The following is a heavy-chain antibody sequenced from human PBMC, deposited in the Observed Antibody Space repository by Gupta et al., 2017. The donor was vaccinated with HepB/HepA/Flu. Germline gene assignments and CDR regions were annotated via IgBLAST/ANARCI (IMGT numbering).Heavy chain of an antibody. Sequence: QLQLQESGPGLVKPSETLSLTCTVSGGSLSSSSYYWGWLRQPPGKGLEWIGSIYYSGSTYYNPSLKSRVTISVDTSKNQFSLKLSSVTAADTAVYYCATSPNYYDSSGSARYWGQGTLVTVSS. V-gene: IGHV4-39*01. CDR3: ATSPNYYDSSGSARY. CDR2: IYYSGST. CDR1: GGSLSSSSYY. D-gene: IGHD3-22*01. J-gene: IGHJ4*02.